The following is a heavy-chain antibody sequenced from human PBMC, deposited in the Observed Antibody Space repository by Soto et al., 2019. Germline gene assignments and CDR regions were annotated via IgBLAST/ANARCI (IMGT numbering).Heavy chain of an antibody. V-gene: IGHV3-33*01. CDR3: ARGNSGYDSCNDY. CDR2: IWYDGSNQ. CDR1: GFTFRIYG. Sequence: PGGSLRLSCAAAGFTFRIYGMHWVRQAPGKGLEWVAIIWYDGSNQYYADSVKGRFTISRDNSKNTLYLEMNSLRVEDTAIYYCARGNSGYDSCNDYWGQGPPVTVSS. D-gene: IGHD5-12*01. J-gene: IGHJ4*02.